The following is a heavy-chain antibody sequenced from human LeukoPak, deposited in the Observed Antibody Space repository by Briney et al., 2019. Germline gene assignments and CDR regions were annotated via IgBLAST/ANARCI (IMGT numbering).Heavy chain of an antibody. CDR1: GGTFSSYA. CDR3: AGESTVAGTDYFNY. V-gene: IGHV1-69*13. Sequence: SVKPSCKASGGTFSSYAISWVRQAPGQGLEWMGGIIPIFGTANYAKKFQGRVTITADESTSTAYMELSSLRSEDTAVYYCAGESTVAGTDYFNYWGQGTLVTVSS. J-gene: IGHJ4*02. D-gene: IGHD6-19*01. CDR2: IIPIFGTA.